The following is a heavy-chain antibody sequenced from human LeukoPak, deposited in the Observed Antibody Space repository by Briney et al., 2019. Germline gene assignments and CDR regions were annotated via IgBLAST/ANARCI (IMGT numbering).Heavy chain of an antibody. CDR2: ISGSGGST. CDR1: GFTFSSYG. CDR3: AKEGPRGSSWLRPAARWKYYFDY. D-gene: IGHD6-13*01. J-gene: IGHJ4*02. V-gene: IGHV3-23*01. Sequence: PGESLRLSCAASGFTFSSYGMSWVRQAPGKGLEWVSAISGSGGSTYYADSVKGRFTISRDNSKNTLYLQMNSLRAEDTAVYYCAKEGPRGSSWLRPAARWKYYFDYWGQGTLVTVSS.